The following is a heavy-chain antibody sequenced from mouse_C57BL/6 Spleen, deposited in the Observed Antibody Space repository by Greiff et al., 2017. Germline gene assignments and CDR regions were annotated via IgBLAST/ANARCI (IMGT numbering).Heavy chain of an antibody. CDR2: ISDGGSYT. V-gene: IGHV5-4*01. CDR1: GFTFSSYA. Sequence: EVNLVESGGGLVKPGGSLKLSCAASGFTFSSYAMSWVRQTPEKRLEWVATISDGGSYTYYPDNVKGRFTISRDNAKNNLYLQMSHLKSEDTAMYYCARDGDGAYWGQGTLVTVSA. D-gene: IGHD3-3*01. CDR3: ARDGDGAY. J-gene: IGHJ3*01.